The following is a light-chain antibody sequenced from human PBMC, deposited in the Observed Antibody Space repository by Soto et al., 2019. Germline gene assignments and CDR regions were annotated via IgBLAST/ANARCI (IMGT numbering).Light chain of an antibody. CDR3: SSTAGNNNLV. V-gene: IGLV2-8*01. Sequence: QSALTQSPSASGSPGQSVTISCTGTSSDVGGHNYVSWYQHHPGKAPKLIIYEVSKRPSGVPDRFSGSKSGNTDSLTVSGLQAEDEAVYYCSSTAGNNNLVFGGGTKVTVL. CDR1: SSDVGGHNY. J-gene: IGLJ3*02. CDR2: EVS.